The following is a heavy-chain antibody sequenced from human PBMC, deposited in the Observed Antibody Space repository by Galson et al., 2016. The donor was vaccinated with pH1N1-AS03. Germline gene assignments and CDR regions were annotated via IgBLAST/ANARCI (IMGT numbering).Heavy chain of an antibody. CDR2: INPSGGTT. D-gene: IGHD5-24*01. J-gene: IGHJ4*02. CDR1: DYTFTNYG. V-gene: IGHV1-46*01. Sequence: SVKVSCKASDYTFTNYGISWVRQAPGQGLEWMGVINPSGGTTRYAQKFQGRVTMTRDTSTSTVYMELSRLRSADTAVYYCARTPAEMATISFDYWGQGTLVTVSS. CDR3: ARTPAEMATISFDY.